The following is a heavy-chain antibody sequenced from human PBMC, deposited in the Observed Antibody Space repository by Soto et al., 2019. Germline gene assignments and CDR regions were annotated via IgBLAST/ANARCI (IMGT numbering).Heavy chain of an antibody. CDR2: IYYSGST. J-gene: IGHJ6*02. Sequence: SETLSLTCTVSGGSISSGGYYWSWIRQHPGKGLEWIGYIYYSGSTYYNPSLKSRVTISVDTSKNQFSLKLSSVTPADTDVYYCARDLIRAAEAGPTSYYYGMDVWGQGTTVTV. V-gene: IGHV4-31*03. D-gene: IGHD6-13*01. CDR3: ARDLIRAAEAGPTSYYYGMDV. CDR1: GGSISSGGYY.